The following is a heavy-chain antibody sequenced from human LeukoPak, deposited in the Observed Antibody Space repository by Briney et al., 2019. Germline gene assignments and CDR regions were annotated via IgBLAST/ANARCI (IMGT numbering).Heavy chain of an antibody. CDR3: AHRPTTTATTRWFDP. D-gene: IGHD1-1*01. CDR1: GISLSTSGVG. V-gene: IGHV2-5*02. J-gene: IGHJ5*02. Sequence: SGPTLVNPTQTLTLTCTFSGISLSTSGVGVGWIRQPPGKALEWLALIYWDDDKRYSPSLKNRLTITRDTSKNQVVLTMPNMDPVDTATYYCAHRPTTTATTRWFDPWGQGTLVTVSS. CDR2: IYWDDDK.